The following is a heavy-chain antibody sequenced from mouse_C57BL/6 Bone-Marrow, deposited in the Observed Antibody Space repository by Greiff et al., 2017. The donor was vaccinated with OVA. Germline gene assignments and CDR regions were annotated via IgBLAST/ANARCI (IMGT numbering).Heavy chain of an antibody. V-gene: IGHV1-81*01. J-gene: IGHJ4*01. CDR2: IYPRSGNT. CDR3: ARTDYSKGYAMDY. D-gene: IGHD2-5*01. Sequence: LVESGAELARPGASVKLSCKASGYTFTSYGISWVKQRTGQGLEWIGEIYPRSGNTYYNEKFKGKATLTADKSSSTAYMELRSLTSEDSAVYFCARTDYSKGYAMDYWGQGTSVTVSS. CDR1: GYTFTSYG.